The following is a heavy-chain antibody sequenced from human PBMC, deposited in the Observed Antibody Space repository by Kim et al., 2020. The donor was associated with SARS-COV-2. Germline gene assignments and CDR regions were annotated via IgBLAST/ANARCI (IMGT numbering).Heavy chain of an antibody. D-gene: IGHD1-26*01. CDR3: ARGFRVGASLGY. Sequence: SETLSLTCTVSGGSISSGGYYWSWIRQHPGKGLEWIGYIYYSGSTYYNPSLKSRVTISVDTSKNQFSLKLSSVTAADTAVYYCARGFRVGASLGYWGQGTLVTVSS. J-gene: IGHJ4*02. CDR1: GGSISSGGYY. CDR2: IYYSGST. V-gene: IGHV4-31*03.